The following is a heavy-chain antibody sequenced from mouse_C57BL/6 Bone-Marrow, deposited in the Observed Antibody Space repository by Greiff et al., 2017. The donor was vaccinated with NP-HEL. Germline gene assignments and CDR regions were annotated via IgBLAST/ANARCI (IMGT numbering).Heavy chain of an antibody. CDR3: ARERITTVVATKSFDY. Sequence: QVQLQQPGAELVKPGASVKLSCKASGYTFTSYWMHWVKQRPGRGLEWIGRIDPNSGGTKYNEKFTSKATLTVDKPSSTAYMPLSSLTSEDYAVYDCARERITTVVATKSFDYWGQGTTLTVSS. V-gene: IGHV1-72*01. CDR2: IDPNSGGT. D-gene: IGHD1-1*01. J-gene: IGHJ2*01. CDR1: GYTFTSYW.